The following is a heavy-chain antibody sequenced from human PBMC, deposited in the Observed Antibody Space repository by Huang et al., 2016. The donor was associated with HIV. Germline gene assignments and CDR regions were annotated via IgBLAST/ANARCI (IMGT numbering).Heavy chain of an antibody. J-gene: IGHJ4*02. CDR2: IYYSWSN. D-gene: IGHD3-10*01. V-gene: IGHV4-39*01. CDR3: ARHERWAMVRGVPQWGFDY. CDR1: GGSISSSSYY. Sequence: QLQLQESGPGLVKPSETLSLTCTVSGGSISSSSYYWGWIRQPPGKGLEWIGTIYYSWSNYYNPALKGRVTIAVDTSKNQFSLKLSSVTAADTAVYYCARHERWAMVRGVPQWGFDYWGQGTLVTVSS.